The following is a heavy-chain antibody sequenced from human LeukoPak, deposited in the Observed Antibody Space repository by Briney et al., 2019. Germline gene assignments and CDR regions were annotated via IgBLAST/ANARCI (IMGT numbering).Heavy chain of an antibody. Sequence: PSETLSLTCAVYGGSFSGYYWSWIRQPPGKGLEWIGEINHSGSTNYNPSLKSRVTISVDTSKNQFSLKLSSVTAADTAVYYCARAYGRTGSYFDYWGRGTLVTVSS. CDR1: GGSFSGYY. CDR3: ARAYGRTGSYFDY. D-gene: IGHD3-10*02. CDR2: INHSGST. J-gene: IGHJ4*02. V-gene: IGHV4-34*01.